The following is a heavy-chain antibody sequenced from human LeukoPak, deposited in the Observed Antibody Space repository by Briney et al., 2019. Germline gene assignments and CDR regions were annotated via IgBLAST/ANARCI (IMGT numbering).Heavy chain of an antibody. CDR1: GGSISSYY. V-gene: IGHV4-4*08. J-gene: IGHJ6*03. CDR3: ARLRSGYTYYMDV. Sequence: SETLSLTCTVSGGSISSYYWSWIRQPPGKGLEWIGYIYISGSTNYNPSLTSRVTISVDTSKNQFSLKLSSVTAADTAVYYCARLRSGYTYYMDVWGEGTTVTISS. CDR2: IYISGST. D-gene: IGHD2-2*02.